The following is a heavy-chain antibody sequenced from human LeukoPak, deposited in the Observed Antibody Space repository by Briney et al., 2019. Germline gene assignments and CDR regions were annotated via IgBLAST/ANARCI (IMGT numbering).Heavy chain of an antibody. CDR3: ARDSSGWYHWFDP. J-gene: IGHJ5*02. Sequence: ASVKVSCKASGYTFISYDINWVRQATGQGREWMGWMNPNSGNTGYAQKFQGRVTITRNTSISTVYMELSSLRSEDTAVYYCARDSSGWYHWFDPWGQGTLVTVSS. D-gene: IGHD6-19*01. V-gene: IGHV1-8*01. CDR1: GYTFISYD. CDR2: MNPNSGNT.